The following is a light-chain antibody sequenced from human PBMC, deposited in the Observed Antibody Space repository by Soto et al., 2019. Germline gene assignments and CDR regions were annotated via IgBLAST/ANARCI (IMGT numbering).Light chain of an antibody. Sequence: DIQMTQSPSTLSASVGDSVTITCRASQNIRNWLAWYQQKPGKAPNTRIYDASNLESGVPSRLSGSGSGTEFTLTISSLQPDDFATYYCQQYSSYWTFGQGTKVDIK. CDR1: QNIRNW. CDR2: DAS. V-gene: IGKV1-5*01. J-gene: IGKJ1*01. CDR3: QQYSSYWT.